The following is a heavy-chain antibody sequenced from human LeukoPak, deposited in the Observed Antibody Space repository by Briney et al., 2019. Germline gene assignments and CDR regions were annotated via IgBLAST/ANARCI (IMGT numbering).Heavy chain of an antibody. Sequence: GGSLRLSCAASGFTFSSYSMNWVRQAPGKGLEWVSSISSSSSYIYYADSVKGRFTISRDNAKNSLYLQMNSLRAEDTAVYYCARLLGITGTTHIDYWGQGTLVTVSS. V-gene: IGHV3-21*01. CDR3: ARLLGITGTTHIDY. CDR2: ISSSSSYI. CDR1: GFTFSSYS. J-gene: IGHJ4*02. D-gene: IGHD1-20*01.